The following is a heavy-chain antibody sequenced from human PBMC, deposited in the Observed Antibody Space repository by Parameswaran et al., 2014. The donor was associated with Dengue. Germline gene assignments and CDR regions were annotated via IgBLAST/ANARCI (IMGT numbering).Heavy chain of an antibody. J-gene: IGHJ4*02. CDR3: ARDLWFGELYSYHDH. D-gene: IGHD3-10*01. V-gene: IGHV1-69*15. Sequence: WVRQAPGQGLEWMGRIIPIFGTTNYAQKFQGRVTITADESTNTAKMELRSLRSEDTAVYFCARDLWFGELYSYHDHWGQGTLVTVSS. CDR2: IIPIFGTT.